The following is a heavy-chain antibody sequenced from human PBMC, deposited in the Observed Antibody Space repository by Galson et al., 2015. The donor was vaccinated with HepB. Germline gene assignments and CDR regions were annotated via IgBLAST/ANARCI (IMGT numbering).Heavy chain of an antibody. CDR3: ARDPKYYDILTGYRWDWFDP. D-gene: IGHD3-9*01. CDR1: GYTFTSYA. J-gene: IGHJ5*02. V-gene: IGHV7-4-1*02. Sequence: SVKVSCKASGYTFTSYAMDWVRQAPRQGLEWMGWINTNTGNPTYAQGFTGRFVFSLDTSVSTAYLQISSLKAEDTAVYYCARDPKYYDILTGYRWDWFDPWGQGTLVTVSS. CDR2: INTNTGNP.